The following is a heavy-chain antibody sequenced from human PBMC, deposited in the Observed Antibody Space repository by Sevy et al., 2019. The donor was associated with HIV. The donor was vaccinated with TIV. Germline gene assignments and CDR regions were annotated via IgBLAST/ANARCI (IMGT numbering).Heavy chain of an antibody. D-gene: IGHD2-21*01. CDR1: GFTFSNSA. CDR2: IGDSGGRA. V-gene: IGHV3-23*01. J-gene: IGHJ6*02. Sequence: GGSLRLSCSASGFTFSNSAMRWVRQAPGKGLEWVSAIGDSGGRAYYAHSVEGRFTISRDNSKNTLYLQMNSLRVDDTAVYYCANRPDLGVMLPTAVLDVWGQGTRVTVSS. CDR3: ANRPDLGVMLPTAVLDV.